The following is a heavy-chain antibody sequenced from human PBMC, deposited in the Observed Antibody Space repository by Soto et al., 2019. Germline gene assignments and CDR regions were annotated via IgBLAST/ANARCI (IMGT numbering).Heavy chain of an antibody. CDR1: GFPFSTYA. CDR3: ARDLSH. Sequence: DVHLVESGGGLVQPGGSLRLSCAVSGFPFSTYAMHWVRQAPGKGLEWISYINSDSTTTFHADSVKGRFTVSRDNAKNSLYLQMSSLRHEDTAVYYCARDLSHWGHVTLVTVSS. V-gene: IGHV3-48*02. J-gene: IGHJ4*01. CDR2: INSDSTTT.